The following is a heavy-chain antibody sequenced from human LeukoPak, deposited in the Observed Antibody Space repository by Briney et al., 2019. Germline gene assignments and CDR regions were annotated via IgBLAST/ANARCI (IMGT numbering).Heavy chain of an antibody. CDR2: INHGEST. V-gene: IGHV4-34*01. Sequence: SETLSLTCAVSGGSFSGYYWYWIRQPPGKGLEWIGEINHGESTNYNPSLKSRATLSVDTSKNQFSLKLSSVTAADTAVYYCARGIGIAAAGCWFDPWGQGTLVTVSS. D-gene: IGHD6-13*01. J-gene: IGHJ5*02. CDR1: GGSFSGYY. CDR3: ARGIGIAAAGCWFDP.